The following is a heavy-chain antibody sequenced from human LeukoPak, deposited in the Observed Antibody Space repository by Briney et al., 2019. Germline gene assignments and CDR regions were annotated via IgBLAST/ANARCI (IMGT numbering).Heavy chain of an antibody. J-gene: IGHJ3*02. CDR3: ARDHPSYDYVWGSYRYGIGAFDI. CDR2: INSDGSST. Sequence: PGGSLRPSCAASGFTFSSYWMHWVRQAPGKGLVWVSRINSDGSSTIYADSVKGRFTISRDNAKNTLYLQMNSLRAEDTAVYYCARDHPSYDYVWGSYRYGIGAFDIWGQGTMVTVSS. D-gene: IGHD3-16*02. V-gene: IGHV3-74*01. CDR1: GFTFSSYW.